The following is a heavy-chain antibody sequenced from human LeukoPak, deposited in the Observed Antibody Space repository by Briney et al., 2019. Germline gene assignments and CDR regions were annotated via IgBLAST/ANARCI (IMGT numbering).Heavy chain of an antibody. CDR3: AKTSLSWSGYYLGDYYYYYMDV. J-gene: IGHJ6*03. Sequence: SVKVSCKASGDTFSNYAISWVRQAPGQGLEWMGRIIPILDVPNYAQKFQGRVTITADKSTSTAYMELSSLRSEDTAVYYCAKTSLSWSGYYLGDYYYYYMDVWGKGTTVTVSS. D-gene: IGHD3-3*01. CDR1: GDTFSNYA. V-gene: IGHV1-69*04. CDR2: IIPILDVP.